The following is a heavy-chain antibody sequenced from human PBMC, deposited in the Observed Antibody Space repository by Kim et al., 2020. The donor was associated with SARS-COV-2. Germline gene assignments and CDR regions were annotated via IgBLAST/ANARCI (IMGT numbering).Heavy chain of an antibody. CDR2: IYYSGST. D-gene: IGHD3-10*01. J-gene: IGHJ4*02. CDR1: GGSVSSGSYY. V-gene: IGHV4-61*01. Sequence: SETLSLTCTVSGGSVSSGSYYWSWIRQPPGKGLEWIGYIYYSGSTNYNPSLKSRVTISVDTSKNQFSLKLSSVTAADTAVYYCASEGGSGSYVDYWGQETLVTVSS. CDR3: ASEGGSGSYVDY.